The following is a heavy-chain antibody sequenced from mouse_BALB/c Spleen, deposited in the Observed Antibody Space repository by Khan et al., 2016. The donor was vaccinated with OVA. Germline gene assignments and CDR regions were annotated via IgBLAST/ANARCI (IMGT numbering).Heavy chain of an antibody. J-gene: IGHJ4*01. V-gene: IGHV3-2*02. D-gene: IGHD2-2*01. CDR2: ISYSGST. CDR1: GYSITSDYA. Sequence: EVQLQESGPGLVKPSQSLSLTCTVTGYSITSDYAWNLIRQFPGNQLECMGFISYSGSTRYNPSLKSRTSITRDTSKNPSFLQLNSVTTEDTATNYCARRGDGCDGAMDYWGQGTTVTVSS. CDR3: ARRGDGCDGAMDY.